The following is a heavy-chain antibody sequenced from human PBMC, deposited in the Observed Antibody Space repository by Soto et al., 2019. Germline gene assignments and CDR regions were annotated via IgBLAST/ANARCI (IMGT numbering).Heavy chain of an antibody. CDR2: IYHSGST. Sequence: SETLSLTCAVSGGSISSSNWWSWVRQPPGKGLEWIGEIYHSGSTNYNPSLKSRVTISVDKSKNQFSLKLSSVTAADTAVYYCARQLYGSSWHMWYYYGMDVWGQGTTVTVSS. CDR3: ARQLYGSSWHMWYYYGMDV. D-gene: IGHD6-6*01. V-gene: IGHV4-4*02. CDR1: GGSISSSNW. J-gene: IGHJ6*02.